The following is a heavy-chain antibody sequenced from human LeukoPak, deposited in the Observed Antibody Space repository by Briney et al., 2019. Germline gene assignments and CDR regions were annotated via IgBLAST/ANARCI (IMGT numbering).Heavy chain of an antibody. Sequence: SETLSLTCTVSGGSISSSSYYWGWIRQPPGKGLEWIGSIYYTGSTYYNPSLKSRVTISVDTPKNQFSLNLSSVTAADTAVYYCARVGYGSGNNYWGQGTLVTVSS. V-gene: IGHV4-39*07. CDR3: ARVGYGSGNNY. J-gene: IGHJ4*02. CDR2: IYYTGST. CDR1: GGSISSSSYY. D-gene: IGHD3-10*01.